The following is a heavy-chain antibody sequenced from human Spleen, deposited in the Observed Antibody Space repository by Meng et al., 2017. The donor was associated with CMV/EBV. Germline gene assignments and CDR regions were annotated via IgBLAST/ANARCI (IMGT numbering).Heavy chain of an antibody. CDR1: GGSFSGYY. V-gene: IGHV4-34*01. J-gene: IGHJ4*02. D-gene: IGHD3-10*01. Sequence: HVQPQQWVAGLLKSSETLSLTCAVHGGSFSGYYWSWIRQPPGKGLEWIGEINHSGSTNYNPSLKSRVTISVDTSKNQFSLKLSSVTAADTAVYYCARGSLYYYGSGRGGFDYWGQGTLVTVSS. CDR3: ARGSLYYYGSGRGGFDY. CDR2: INHSGST.